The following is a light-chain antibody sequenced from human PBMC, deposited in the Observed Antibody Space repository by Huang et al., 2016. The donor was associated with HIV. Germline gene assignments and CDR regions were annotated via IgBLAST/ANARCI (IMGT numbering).Light chain of an antibody. V-gene: IGKV3D-20*01. CDR3: QQYGSSSYT. Sequence: EIVLTQSPASLSLSPGERARLSCGASPSVSSRYLAWFQQKPGLPPRLLIYDASVRAPGIPDRFSGGGSGTDFTLTISRLEPEDFAVYYCQQYGSSSYTFGQGTKLEIK. J-gene: IGKJ2*01. CDR2: DAS. CDR1: PSVSSRY.